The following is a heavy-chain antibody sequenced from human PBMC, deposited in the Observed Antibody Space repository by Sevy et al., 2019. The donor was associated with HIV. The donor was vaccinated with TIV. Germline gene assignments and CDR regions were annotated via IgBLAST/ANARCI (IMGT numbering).Heavy chain of an antibody. D-gene: IGHD5-18*01. CDR3: TRDDIYSHPWEFDW. CDR1: GFTFSDYY. Sequence: ASVKVSCKASGFTFSDYYMHWVRQAPGQGLEWMGWFNPNNGHSRSAHQFQGRVTLTGDMSISTAYMELTRLRSDDTAIYFCTRDDIYSHPWEFDWWGHGALVTVSS. V-gene: IGHV1-2*02. CDR2: FNPNNGHS. J-gene: IGHJ4*01.